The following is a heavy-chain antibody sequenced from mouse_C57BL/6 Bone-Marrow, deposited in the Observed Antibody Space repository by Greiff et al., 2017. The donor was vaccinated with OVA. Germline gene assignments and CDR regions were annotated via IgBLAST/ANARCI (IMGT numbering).Heavy chain of an antibody. CDR3: ARPSFTTPPAWFAY. J-gene: IGHJ3*01. CDR2: INPNYGTT. D-gene: IGHD1-1*01. Sequence: EVQLQQSGPELVKPGASVKISCKASGYSFTDCNMNWVKQSNGKSLEWIGVINPNYGTTSYNQKFKGKATLTVDQSSSTAYMQLNSLTSEDSAVXYCARPSFTTPPAWFAYWGQGTLVTVSA. CDR1: GYSFTDCN. V-gene: IGHV1-39*01.